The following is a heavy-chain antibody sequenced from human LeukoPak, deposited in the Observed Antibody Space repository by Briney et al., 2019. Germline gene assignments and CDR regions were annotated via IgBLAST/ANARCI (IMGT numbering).Heavy chain of an antibody. V-gene: IGHV3-33*01. J-gene: IGHJ4*02. CDR2: IWYDGSNK. CDR1: RFTFSSYG. Sequence: AGGSLRLSCAASRFTFSSYGMHWVHQAPGKGLEWVAVIWYDGSNKYYADSVKGRFTISRDNSKNTLYLQMNSLRAEDTAVYYCARDRKYQLLQYYFDYWGQGTLVTVSS. D-gene: IGHD2-2*01. CDR3: ARDRKYQLLQYYFDY.